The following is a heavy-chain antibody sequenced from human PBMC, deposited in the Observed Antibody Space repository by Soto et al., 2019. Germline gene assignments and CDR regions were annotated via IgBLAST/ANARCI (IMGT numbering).Heavy chain of an antibody. V-gene: IGHV4-61*05. J-gene: IGHJ4*02. Sequence: PSETLSLTCTVSGGSTSSSSYYWGWIRQPPEKGLEWIGYIHYTGSSYYNPSLKSRLTLSVNRSKNHFTLQLTSVTVADTAVYYCATSYGNAWYTYWGQGTQVTVSS. CDR2: IHYTGSS. CDR3: ATSYGNAWYTY. CDR1: GGSTSSSSYY. D-gene: IGHD6-13*01.